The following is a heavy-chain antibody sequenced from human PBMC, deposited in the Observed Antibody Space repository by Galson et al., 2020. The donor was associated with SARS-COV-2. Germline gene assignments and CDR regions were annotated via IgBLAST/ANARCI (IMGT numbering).Heavy chain of an antibody. V-gene: IGHV1-18*01. CDR2: ISAYNGNT. CDR3: ARGYYYDTIYYYYMDV. Sequence: ASVKVSCKASGYTFTSYGISWVRQAPGQGLEWMGWISAYNGNTNYAQKLQGRVTMTTDTSTSTAYMELRSLRSDDTAVYYCARGYYYDTIYYYYMDVWGKGTTVTVSS. J-gene: IGHJ6*03. D-gene: IGHD3-22*01. CDR1: GYTFTSYG.